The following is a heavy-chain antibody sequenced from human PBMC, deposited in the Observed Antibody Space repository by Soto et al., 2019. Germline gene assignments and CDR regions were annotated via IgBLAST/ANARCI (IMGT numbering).Heavy chain of an antibody. D-gene: IGHD4-4*01. V-gene: IGHV3-53*04. CDR3: ARGGNPNYY. Sequence: EVQLEESGGGLVQPGGSLRPSCVVSGFTVSRNYMSWVRQAPGKGLEWVSVIYSGGSTYYADSVKGRFTISRHNSKNTLYLQMNSLRAEDTAVYYCARGGNPNYYWGQGTLVTVSS. J-gene: IGHJ4*02. CDR2: IYSGGST. CDR1: GFTVSRNY.